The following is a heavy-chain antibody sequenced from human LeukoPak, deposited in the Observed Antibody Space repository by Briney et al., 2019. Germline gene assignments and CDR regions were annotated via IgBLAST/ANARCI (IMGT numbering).Heavy chain of an antibody. D-gene: IGHD3-10*01. CDR2: MNPNSGNT. V-gene: IGHV1-8*01. CDR3: ARGRMVRGVTWWFDP. Sequence: ASVKVSCKASGYTFTSYDINWVRQATGQGLEWMGWMNPNSGNTGYAQKFQGRVTMTRNTSISTAYMDLSSLRSEDTAVYYCARGRMVRGVTWWFDPWGQGTLVTVSS. J-gene: IGHJ5*02. CDR1: GYTFTSYD.